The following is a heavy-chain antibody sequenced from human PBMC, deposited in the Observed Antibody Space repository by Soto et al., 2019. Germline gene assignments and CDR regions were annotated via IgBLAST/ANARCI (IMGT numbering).Heavy chain of an antibody. Sequence: EVQLLESGGGLVQPGGSLRLSCAASGFTFSNYAMSWVRQAPGKGLEWVSAVSGGGSNTYFAESGRGRFTISRDNSENTLYLQLNRLRAEDTAVYYCARSGSDWFTFDYWGQGALLTVSS. D-gene: IGHD6-19*01. V-gene: IGHV3-23*01. CDR2: VSGGGSNT. CDR3: ARSGSDWFTFDY. CDR1: GFTFSNYA. J-gene: IGHJ4*02.